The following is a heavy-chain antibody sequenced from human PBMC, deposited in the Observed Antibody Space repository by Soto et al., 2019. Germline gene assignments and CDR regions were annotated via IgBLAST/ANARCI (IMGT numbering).Heavy chain of an antibody. CDR2: ISSNGGST. D-gene: IGHD1-7*01. V-gene: IGHV3-64*01. CDR3: ARDSGDWNYLGWFDP. Sequence: GGSLRLSCAASGFTFSSYAMHWVRQAPGKGLEYVSAISSNGGSTYYANSVKGRFTISRDNSKNTLYLQMGSLRAEDMAVYYCARDSGDWNYLGWFDPWGQGTLVIVSS. J-gene: IGHJ5*02. CDR1: GFTFSSYA.